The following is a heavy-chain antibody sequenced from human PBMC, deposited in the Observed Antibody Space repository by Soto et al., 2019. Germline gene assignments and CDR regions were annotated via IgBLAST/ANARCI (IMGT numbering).Heavy chain of an antibody. V-gene: IGHV4-34*02. CDR2: MNHYGGI. CDR1: GGSFSGYY. J-gene: IGHJ6*02. CDR3: ARGIMDGVDCYHYGMDV. D-gene: IGHD2-21*01. Sequence: QVQLQQWGAGLLKPSETLTLTCGVYGGSFSGYYWNWIRQPPGKGLEWIGDMNHYGGIKYNPSLKSRVTISGVTSKNQFSLRLTSVTAADTAVYYCARGIMDGVDCYHYGMDVWGQGTTVTVSS.